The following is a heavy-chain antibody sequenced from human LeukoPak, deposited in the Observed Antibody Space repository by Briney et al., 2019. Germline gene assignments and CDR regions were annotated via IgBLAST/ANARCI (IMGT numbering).Heavy chain of an antibody. CDR3: ARCWSSDYCYYMDV. CDR1: GGSISSYY. D-gene: IGHD6-6*01. Sequence: SETLSLTCTVSGGSISSYYWSWIRQPPGKGLEWIGYIYTSGSTNYNPSLKSRVTISVDTSKNQFSLKLSSVTAADTAVYYCARCWSSDYCYYMDVWGKGTTVTVSS. CDR2: IYTSGST. J-gene: IGHJ6*03. V-gene: IGHV4-4*09.